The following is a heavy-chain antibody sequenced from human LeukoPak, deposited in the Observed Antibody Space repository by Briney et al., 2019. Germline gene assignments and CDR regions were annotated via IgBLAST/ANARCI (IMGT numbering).Heavy chain of an antibody. J-gene: IGHJ3*02. D-gene: IGHD3-22*01. V-gene: IGHV3-30*18. CDR3: AKDLPYYYDSSVYYWGAFDI. CDR1: GFTFSSYG. CDR2: ISYDGSNK. Sequence: GGSLRLSCAASGFTFSSYGMHWVRQAPGKGLEWVAVISYDGSNKYYADSVKGRFTISRDNSKNTLYLQMNSLRAEDTAVYYCAKDLPYYYDSSVYYWGAFDIWGQGTMVTVSS.